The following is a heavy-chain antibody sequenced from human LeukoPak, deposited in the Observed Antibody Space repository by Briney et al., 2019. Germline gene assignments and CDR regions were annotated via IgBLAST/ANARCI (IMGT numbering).Heavy chain of an antibody. CDR1: GGSFSGYY. CDR3: ARGPRIAADARPPRHCWFDP. CDR2: INHSGST. Sequence: PSETLSLTCAVSGGSFSGYYWSWIRQPPGKGLEWIGEINHSGSTNYNPSLKSRVTISVDTSKNQFPLKLSSVTAADTAVYYSARGPRIAADARPPRHCWFDPWGQGTLVTVSS. D-gene: IGHD6-13*01. V-gene: IGHV4-34*01. J-gene: IGHJ5*02.